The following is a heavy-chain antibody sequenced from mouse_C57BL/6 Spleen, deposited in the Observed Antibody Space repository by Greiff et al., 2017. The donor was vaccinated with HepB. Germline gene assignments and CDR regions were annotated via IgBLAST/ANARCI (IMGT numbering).Heavy chain of an antibody. J-gene: IGHJ3*01. Sequence: EVQLQQSGPELVKPGASVKIPCKASGYTFTDYNMDWVKQSHGKSLEWIRDINPNNGGTIYNQKFKGKATLTVDKSSSTAYMELRSLTSEDTAVYYCAVYGNYEGFAYWGQGTLVTVSA. V-gene: IGHV1-18*01. CDR3: AVYGNYEGFAY. CDR2: INPNNGGT. CDR1: GYTFTDYN. D-gene: IGHD2-1*01.